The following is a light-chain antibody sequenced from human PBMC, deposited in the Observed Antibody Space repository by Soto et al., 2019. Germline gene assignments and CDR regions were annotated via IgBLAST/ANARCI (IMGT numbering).Light chain of an antibody. V-gene: IGKV3-15*01. CDR2: DAS. Sequence: EIGMTQSPATLSVSPWERATLSCRASQSVSSKLAWYQKKPGQAPRLLIYDASSRATGTPARFSGSGSGTACTLSISSMESEYFAVYYCKQYNNWPRTFGQGTNVEIK. J-gene: IGKJ1*01. CDR3: KQYNNWPRT. CDR1: QSVSSK.